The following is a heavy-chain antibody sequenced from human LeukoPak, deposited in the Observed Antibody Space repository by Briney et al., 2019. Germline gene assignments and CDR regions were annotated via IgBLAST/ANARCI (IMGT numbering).Heavy chain of an antibody. CDR3: ARGVTAMATNWFDP. D-gene: IGHD5-18*01. CDR2: IYYSGST. CDR1: GGSISSYY. Sequence: SETLSLTCTVSGGSISSYYWSWIRQPPGKGLEWIGYIYYSGSTNYNPSLKSRVTISVDTSKNQFSLKLSSVAAADTAVYYCARGVTAMATNWFDPWGQGTLVTVSS. V-gene: IGHV4-59*01. J-gene: IGHJ5*02.